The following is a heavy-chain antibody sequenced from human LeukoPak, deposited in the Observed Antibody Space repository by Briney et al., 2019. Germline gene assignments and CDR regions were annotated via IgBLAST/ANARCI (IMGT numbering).Heavy chain of an antibody. CDR2: ITGSGGHT. Sequence: GGSLRLSCEASGFTFSNYAMAWVRQSPGKGLEWVSGITGSGGHTYYADSVKGRFTSSRDNSKNTLYLQMDSLRAEDTAVYYCAKDLVRYCSSTSCYKGYWGQGTLVTASS. D-gene: IGHD2-2*02. J-gene: IGHJ4*02. V-gene: IGHV3-23*01. CDR1: GFTFSNYA. CDR3: AKDLVRYCSSTSCYKGY.